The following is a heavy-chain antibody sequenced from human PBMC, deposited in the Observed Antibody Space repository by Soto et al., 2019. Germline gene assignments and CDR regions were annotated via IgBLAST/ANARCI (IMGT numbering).Heavy chain of an antibody. D-gene: IGHD6-6*01. Sequence: ASVKVSCKASGYTFTAYFMHWVRQAPGQGLEWIGIVNPSRGSTNYAQKFQGRVGMTWDTSTRTVYMDLSSLRSDDTAVYYCARAPFSSSSFFFDYWGPGTLVTVSS. CDR2: VNPSRGST. V-gene: IGHV1-46*01. J-gene: IGHJ4*02. CDR1: GYTFTAYF. CDR3: ARAPFSSSSFFFDY.